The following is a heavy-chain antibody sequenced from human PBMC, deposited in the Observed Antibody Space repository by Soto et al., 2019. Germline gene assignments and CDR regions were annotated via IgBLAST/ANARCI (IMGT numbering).Heavy chain of an antibody. CDR1: GFTFSSYA. CDR2: ISSNGGST. D-gene: IGHD2-21*02. V-gene: IGHV3-64*01. CDR3: ARDGCGGDCYSAYAFDS. Sequence: EVQLVESGGGLVQPGGSLRLSCAASGFTFSSYAMHWGRQAPGQGLEYVSAISSNGGSTYYANSVKGRFTISRDNAKNTLYRQMGSLRAEEMAVYYCARDGCGGDCYSAYAFDSWGQGTMVTVSS. J-gene: IGHJ3*02.